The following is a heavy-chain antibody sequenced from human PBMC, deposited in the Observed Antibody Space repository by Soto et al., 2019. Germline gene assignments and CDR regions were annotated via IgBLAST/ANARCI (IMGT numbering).Heavy chain of an antibody. J-gene: IGHJ4*02. D-gene: IGHD1-7*01. CDR2: IXTDESST. CDR1: RFTFNNYW. Sequence: PXXSLRLSCVASRFTFNNYWMHWVRQAPGKGLGXVSRIXTDESSTNYADXXTGRFTIXXDNAMNKLYLQMKSLRAEDTAVYYCARDKWNSYWGQGTLVTSPQ. V-gene: IGHV3-74*01. CDR3: ARDKWNSY.